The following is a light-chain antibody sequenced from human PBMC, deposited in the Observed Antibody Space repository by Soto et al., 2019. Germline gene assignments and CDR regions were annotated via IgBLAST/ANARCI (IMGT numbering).Light chain of an antibody. CDR3: QQSYSTPIT. CDR2: GAS. Sequence: DIQMTQSPSSLSASVGDTVTLTCRASQSISSDLNWYQLKPGKAPKLLIYGASTLQSGVPSRFSGSTSGTDFALSISSLQPEDFGAYYGQQSYSTPITFGQGTRLDIK. CDR1: QSISSD. V-gene: IGKV1-39*01. J-gene: IGKJ5*01.